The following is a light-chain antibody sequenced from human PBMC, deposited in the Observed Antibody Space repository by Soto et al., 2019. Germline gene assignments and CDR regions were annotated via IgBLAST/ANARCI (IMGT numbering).Light chain of an antibody. CDR1: QSLSNKF. CDR2: GES. V-gene: IGKV3-20*01. CDR3: QKYATSPLT. Sequence: DIVLTQSPGTLSVSPGERAALSCGGSQSLSNKFLAWYQQKTGQAPRLLISGESSRATGIPDRFSGSGSGTDLNLTITRVEPEDFAVYYCQKYATSPLTCGGGTKVDIK. J-gene: IGKJ4*02.